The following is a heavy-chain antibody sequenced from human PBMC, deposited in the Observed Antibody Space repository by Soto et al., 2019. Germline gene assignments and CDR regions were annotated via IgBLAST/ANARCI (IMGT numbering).Heavy chain of an antibody. CDR2: ISGSGGST. CDR1: GFTFSSYA. J-gene: IGHJ3*02. D-gene: IGHD3-16*02. V-gene: IGHV3-23*01. Sequence: GGSLRLSCAASGFTFSSYAMSWVRQAPGKGLEWVSAISGSGGSTYYADSVKGRFTISRDNSKNTLYLQMNSLRAEDTAVYYCAKDLVMITFGGVVVHGGAFAIWGQGTMVTVSS. CDR3: AKDLVMITFGGVVVHGGAFAI.